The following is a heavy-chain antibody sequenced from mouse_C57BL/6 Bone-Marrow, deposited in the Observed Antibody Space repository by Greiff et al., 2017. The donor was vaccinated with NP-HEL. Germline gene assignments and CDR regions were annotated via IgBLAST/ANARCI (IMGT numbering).Heavy chain of an antibody. CDR2: IWSGGST. CDR3: ARRLRDAMDY. D-gene: IGHD2-4*01. J-gene: IGHJ4*01. Sequence: QVQLQQSGPGLVQPSQSLSISCTVSGFSLTSYGVHWVRQSPGKGLEWLGVIWSGGSTAYNAAFISSLSISKDNSKSQVFFKMNSQQADDTAIYYCARRLRDAMDYWGQGTSVTVSS. V-gene: IGHV2-2*01. CDR1: GFSLTSYG.